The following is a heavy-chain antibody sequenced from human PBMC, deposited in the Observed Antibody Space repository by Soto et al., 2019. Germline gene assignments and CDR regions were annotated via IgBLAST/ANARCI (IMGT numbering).Heavy chain of an antibody. D-gene: IGHD1-1*01. V-gene: IGHV1-69*12. Sequence: QVQLVQSGTEVKKPGSSVKVSCKASGGTFSSYAISWVRQAPGQGLEWMGGIIPIFGTANYAQKFQGRVTITADESTSTDYMELSSLRSEDTAVYYCARDTTPSILEWPYGMDVWGQGTTVIVSS. CDR3: ARDTTPSILEWPYGMDV. CDR1: GGTFSSYA. J-gene: IGHJ6*02. CDR2: IIPIFGTA.